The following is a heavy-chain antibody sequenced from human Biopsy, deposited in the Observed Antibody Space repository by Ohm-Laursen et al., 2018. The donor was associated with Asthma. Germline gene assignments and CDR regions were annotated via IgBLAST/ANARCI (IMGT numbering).Heavy chain of an antibody. CDR2: ISWNSTTI. CDR3: AKVRSDWVITESFDY. J-gene: IGHJ4*01. Sequence: SLRLSCAASGFKFDEYTLHWVRQAPGKGLEWVSGISWNSTTIGYADSVEGRFTISRDNAKNSVFLHMDSLRPEDTAFYYCAKVRSDWVITESFDYWGQGVLVTVSS. V-gene: IGHV3-9*01. D-gene: IGHD3-22*01. CDR1: GFKFDEYT.